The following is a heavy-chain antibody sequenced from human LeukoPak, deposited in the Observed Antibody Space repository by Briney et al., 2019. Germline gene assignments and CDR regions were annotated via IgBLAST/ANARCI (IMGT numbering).Heavy chain of an antibody. J-gene: IGHJ6*02. Sequence: SETLSLTCTVSGGSISSYYWSWIRQPAGKGLEWIGRIYTSGSTNYNPSLKSRVTMSVDTSENQFSLKLSSVTAADTAVYYCARAITMVRGVTIDLGMDVWGQGTTVTVSS. V-gene: IGHV4-4*07. CDR2: IYTSGST. D-gene: IGHD3-10*01. CDR3: ARAITMVRGVTIDLGMDV. CDR1: GGSISSYY.